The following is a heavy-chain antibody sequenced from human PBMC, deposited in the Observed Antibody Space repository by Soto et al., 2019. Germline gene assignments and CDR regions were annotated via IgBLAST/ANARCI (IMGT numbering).Heavy chain of an antibody. CDR3: ATGRGVSFYYGMDV. Sequence: EVQLLESGGGLVQPGGSLRLSCAASGFTFSSYAMSWVRQAPGKGLEWVSAISGSGGSTYYADSVKGRFTISRDNSKNTLYRQMSSMRAGERAVYYCATGRGVSFYYGMDVWGQGTTVTVSS. D-gene: IGHD3-10*01. J-gene: IGHJ6*01. CDR2: ISGSGGST. V-gene: IGHV3-23*01. CDR1: GFTFSSYA.